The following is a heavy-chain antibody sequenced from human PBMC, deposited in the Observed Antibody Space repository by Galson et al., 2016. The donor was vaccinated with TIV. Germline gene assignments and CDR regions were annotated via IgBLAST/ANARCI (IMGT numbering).Heavy chain of an antibody. CDR3: ATTLPSPRPINRWAPEY. J-gene: IGHJ4*02. D-gene: IGHD5-24*01. V-gene: IGHV3-30*04. Sequence: SLRLSCAASGFIFSNYAMHWVRQAPGKGLEWVAAISHDGNYIRYLDSVRDRFTISRDNSQKTMYMEINNVRSEDTAVYFCATTLPSPRPINRWAPEYWGQGTLVTVSS. CDR2: ISHDGNYI. CDR1: GFIFSNYA.